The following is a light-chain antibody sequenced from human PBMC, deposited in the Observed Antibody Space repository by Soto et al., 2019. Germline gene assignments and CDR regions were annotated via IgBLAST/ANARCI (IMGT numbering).Light chain of an antibody. J-gene: IGKJ4*01. CDR3: QQRSNWLT. V-gene: IGKV3-11*01. CDR1: QSVSSD. CDR2: DAS. Sequence: EIVLTQSPATLSLSPGERATLSCRASQSVSSDLAWYQQKPGQAPRLLIYDASNRATGIPARFSGSGSGTDFTLTISSLEPEDFAVYYCQQRSNWLTFGGGTKV.